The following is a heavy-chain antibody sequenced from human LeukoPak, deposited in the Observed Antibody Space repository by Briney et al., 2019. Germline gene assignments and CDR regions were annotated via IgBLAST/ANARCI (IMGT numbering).Heavy chain of an antibody. CDR3: STGGYYLDY. V-gene: IGHV3-15*01. D-gene: IGHD3-16*01. J-gene: IGHJ4*02. CDR2: IKSKVDGGTT. Sequence: GGSLRLSCAGSGFTFSNAWMNWVRQAPGKGLEWVGRIKSKVDGGTTDYAAPVKGRFIASRDDSRNTVYLQMNSLKTEDTAVYYCSTGGYYLDYWGQGTLVTVSS. CDR1: GFTFSNAW.